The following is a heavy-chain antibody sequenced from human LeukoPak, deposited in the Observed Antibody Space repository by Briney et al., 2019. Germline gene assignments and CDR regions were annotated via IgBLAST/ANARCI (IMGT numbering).Heavy chain of an antibody. V-gene: IGHV1-18*01. CDR2: ISAYNGNT. D-gene: IGHD6-13*01. CDR3: ARDGVGGQQLVLAGY. CDR1: GYTFTSYG. Sequence: ASVKVSCKASGYTFTSYGISWVRQAPGQGLEWMGWISAYNGNTNYAQKFQGRVTMTTDTSTSTAYMELRSLRSDDTAVYYCARDGVGGQQLVLAGYWGQGTLVTVSS. J-gene: IGHJ4*02.